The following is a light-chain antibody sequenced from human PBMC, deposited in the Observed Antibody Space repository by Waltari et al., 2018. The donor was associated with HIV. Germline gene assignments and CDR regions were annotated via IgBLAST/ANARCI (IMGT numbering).Light chain of an antibody. V-gene: IGKV3D-15*01. Sequence: EIVMTQSPATLSVSPGERATRSCRASQSVSSNLAWYQQKPGQAPRLLIYGASTRAIGIPARFSGSGSGTEFTLTISSLQSEDFAVYYCQQYNNWPPLTFGGGTKVEIK. CDR3: QQYNNWPPLT. J-gene: IGKJ4*01. CDR2: GAS. CDR1: QSVSSN.